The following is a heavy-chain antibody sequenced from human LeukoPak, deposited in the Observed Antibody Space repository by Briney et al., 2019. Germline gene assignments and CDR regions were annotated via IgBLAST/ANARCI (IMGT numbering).Heavy chain of an antibody. CDR2: MNPNSGNT. CDR1: GYTFTSYD. V-gene: IGHV1-8*01. Sequence: GASVKVSCKASGYTFTSYDINWVRQATGQGLEWMRWMNPNSGNTGYAQKFQGRVTMTRNTSISTAYMELSSLRSEDTAVYYCARMVAVAGTFRFDPWGQGTLVTVSS. D-gene: IGHD6-19*01. J-gene: IGHJ5*02. CDR3: ARMVAVAGTFRFDP.